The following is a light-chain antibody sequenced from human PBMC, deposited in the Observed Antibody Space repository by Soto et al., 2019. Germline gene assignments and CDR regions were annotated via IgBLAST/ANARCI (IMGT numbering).Light chain of an antibody. V-gene: IGLV2-11*01. CDR3: CSYAGSHTPVL. CDR1: SSDIGNYNY. CDR2: DVN. J-gene: IGLJ3*02. Sequence: QSALTQPRSVSGSPGQAVAISCTGTSSDIGNYNYVSWYQQHSGEAPKLMIFDVNKRPSGIPDRFSGSKSDNTASLTISGLQTEDEADYYCCSYAGSHTPVLCGGGTKVTVL.